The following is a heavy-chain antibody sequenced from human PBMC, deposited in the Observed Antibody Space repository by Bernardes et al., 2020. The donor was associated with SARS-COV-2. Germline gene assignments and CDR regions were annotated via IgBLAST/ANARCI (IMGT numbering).Heavy chain of an antibody. CDR2: MNPNSGNT. CDR3: ATKERGVVPTPFDY. CDR1: GYTFTSYD. J-gene: IGHJ4*02. D-gene: IGHD2-2*01. Sequence: VKVSCKASGYTFTSYDINWVRQATGQGLEWMGWMNPNSGNTGYAQKFQGRVTMTRNTSISTAYMELSSLRSEDTAVYYCATKERGVVPTPFDYWGQGTLVTVSS. V-gene: IGHV1-8*01.